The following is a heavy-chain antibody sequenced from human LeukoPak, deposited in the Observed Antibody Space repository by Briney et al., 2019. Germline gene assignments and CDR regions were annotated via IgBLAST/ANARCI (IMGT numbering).Heavy chain of an antibody. CDR1: GGSFSGYY. CDR2: INHSGST. V-gene: IGHV4-34*01. D-gene: IGHD6-19*01. J-gene: IGHJ1*01. Sequence: MTSETLSLTCAVYGGSFSGYYWSWIRQPPGKGLEWIGEINHSGSTNYNPSLKSRVTISVDTSKNQFSLKLSSVTAADTAVYYCASSPKDEKAVAGVFQHWGQGTLVTVSS. CDR3: ASSPKDEKAVAGVFQH.